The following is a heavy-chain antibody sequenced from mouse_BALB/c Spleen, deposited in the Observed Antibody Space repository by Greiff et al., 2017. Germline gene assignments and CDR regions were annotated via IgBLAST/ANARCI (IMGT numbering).Heavy chain of an antibody. CDR2: IWAGGST. CDR3: ARDNYGNYWYFDV. Sequence: VQGVESGPGLVAPSQSLSITCTVSGFSLTSYGVHWVRQPPGKGLEWLGVIWAGGSTNYNSALMSRLSISKDNSKSQVFLKMNSLQTDDTAMYYCARDNYGNYWYFDVWGAGTTVTVSS. CDR1: GFSLTSYG. V-gene: IGHV2-9*02. J-gene: IGHJ1*01. D-gene: IGHD2-1*01.